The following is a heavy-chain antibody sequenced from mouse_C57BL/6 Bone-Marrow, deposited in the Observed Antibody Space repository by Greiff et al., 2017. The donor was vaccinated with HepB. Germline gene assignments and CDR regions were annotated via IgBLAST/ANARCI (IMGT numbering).Heavy chain of an antibody. Sequence: EVQLQESGGGLVKPGGSLKLSCAASGFTFSDYGMHWVRQAPEKGLEWVAYISSGSSTIYYADTVKGRFTISRDNAKNTLFLQMTSLRSEDTAMYYCARLYGSSYGDFAWFAYWGQGTLVTVSA. J-gene: IGHJ3*01. CDR2: ISSGSSTI. V-gene: IGHV5-17*01. CDR3: ARLYGSSYGDFAWFAY. CDR1: GFTFSDYG. D-gene: IGHD1-1*01.